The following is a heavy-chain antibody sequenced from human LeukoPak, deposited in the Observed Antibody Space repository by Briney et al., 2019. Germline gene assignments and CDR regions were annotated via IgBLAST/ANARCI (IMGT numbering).Heavy chain of an antibody. J-gene: IGHJ3*02. CDR1: GYTFTVYY. V-gene: IGHV1-2*02. CDR3: ARIPPSGAFDI. Sequence: ASVTVSFKASGYTFTVYYMHWVRQAPRQGLEWMGWINPNSGGTNYAQKFQGRVTMTRDTSISTAYMELSRLRSDDTAVYYCARIPPSGAFDIWGQGTMVTVSS. CDR2: INPNSGGT.